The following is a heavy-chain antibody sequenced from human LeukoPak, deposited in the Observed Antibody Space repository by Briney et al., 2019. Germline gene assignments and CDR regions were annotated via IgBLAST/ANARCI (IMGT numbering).Heavy chain of an antibody. Sequence: PGGSLRLSCVGSGFDFSTYEMNWIRQAPGKGLEWTSYISNSGDSVYYIDSEKGRFTISRDNAKSSLYLQMNSLRAEDTAVYYCARRSRHYWGQGTLVTVSS. V-gene: IGHV3-48*03. CDR2: ISNSGDSV. J-gene: IGHJ4*02. CDR3: ARRSRHY. CDR1: GFDFSTYE.